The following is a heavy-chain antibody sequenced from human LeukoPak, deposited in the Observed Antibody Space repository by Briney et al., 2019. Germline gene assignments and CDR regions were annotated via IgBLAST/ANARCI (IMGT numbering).Heavy chain of an antibody. V-gene: IGHV4-61*02. CDR1: GGSISSGSYY. CDR3: ARGPHITMVRGVMRPQHYFDY. CDR2: ICTSGST. Sequence: PSETLSLTCTVSGGSISSGSYYWSWIRQPAGKGLEWIRRICTSGSTNYNPSLKSRVTISVDTSKNQFSLKLSSVTAADTAVYYCARGPHITMVRGVMRPQHYFDYWGQGTLVTVSS. D-gene: IGHD3-10*01. J-gene: IGHJ4*02.